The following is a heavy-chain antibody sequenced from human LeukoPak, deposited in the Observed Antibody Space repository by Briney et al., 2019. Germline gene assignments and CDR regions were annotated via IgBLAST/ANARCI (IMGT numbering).Heavy chain of an antibody. J-gene: IGHJ4*02. CDR1: GFTFSNYW. CDR2: IKQDGSEK. Sequence: GGSLRLSCAASGFTFSNYWMSWVRQAPGKGLEWVANIKQDGSEKYYVDSVKGRFTISRDNAKNSLYLQMNSLRADDTAVYYCARPPWRSGRYYFDYWGQGTLVTVSS. D-gene: IGHD3-10*01. CDR3: ARPPWRSGRYYFDY. V-gene: IGHV3-7*01.